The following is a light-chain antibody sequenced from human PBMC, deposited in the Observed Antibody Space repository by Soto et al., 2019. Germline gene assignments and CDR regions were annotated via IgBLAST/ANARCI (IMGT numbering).Light chain of an antibody. CDR2: KAS. V-gene: IGKV1-5*03. Sequence: DIQMTQSPSTLSASVGDRVTITCRASQDINIWLAWYQQKPGKAPKLLIYKASTLERGVPSRFIGSGSGTDFTPAISSLHPDDFATYYCQHYRSDSNTVGQGTRLHI. CDR1: QDINIW. J-gene: IGKJ2*01. CDR3: QHYRSDSNT.